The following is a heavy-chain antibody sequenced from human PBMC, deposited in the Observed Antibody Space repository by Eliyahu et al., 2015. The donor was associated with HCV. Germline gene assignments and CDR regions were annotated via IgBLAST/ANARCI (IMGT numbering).Heavy chain of an antibody. CDR2: IYYSGST. CDR1: XGSISXYY. CDR3: SSGGGGIAVAGTGGWFDP. V-gene: IGHV4-59*01. J-gene: IGHJ5*02. Sequence: QVQLQESGPGLVKPSETLSLTXTVSXGSISXYYWXWIRQPPGKGLEWIGYIYYSGSTNSNPSLKSRVTMSLDTSKNQVSLRLSSVTAVDTAVYYCSSGGGGIAVAGTGGWFDPWGQGTLVTVSS. D-gene: IGHD6-19*01.